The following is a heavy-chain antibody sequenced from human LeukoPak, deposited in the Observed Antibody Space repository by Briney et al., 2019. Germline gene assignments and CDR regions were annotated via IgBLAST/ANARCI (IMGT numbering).Heavy chain of an antibody. D-gene: IGHD5-24*01. V-gene: IGHV1-46*01. CDR1: GYTFINYF. CDR2: INPRSGST. J-gene: IGHJ4*02. Sequence: ASVKVSCKASGYTFINYFIHWVRQAPGQGLEWMGVINPRSGSTTYAQNLQGRVTMTWDTSTNTVDVELSSLRSEDTAVYYCAREGDGYKNFDYWGQGTQVTVSS. CDR3: AREGDGYKNFDY.